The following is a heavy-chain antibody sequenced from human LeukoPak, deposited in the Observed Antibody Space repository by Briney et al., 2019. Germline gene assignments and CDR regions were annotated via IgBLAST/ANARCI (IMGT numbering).Heavy chain of an antibody. J-gene: IGHJ3*02. CDR1: GFTFDDYA. D-gene: IGHD6-19*01. V-gene: IGHV3-9*01. CDR2: ISWNSGSI. Sequence: GGSLRLSCAASGFTFDDYAMHWVRQAPGKGLEWVSGISWNSGSIGYADSVKGRFTISRDNAKNSLYLQMNSLRAEDTALYYCAKDRSSGWYQSGAFDIWGQGTMVTVSS. CDR3: AKDRSSGWYQSGAFDI.